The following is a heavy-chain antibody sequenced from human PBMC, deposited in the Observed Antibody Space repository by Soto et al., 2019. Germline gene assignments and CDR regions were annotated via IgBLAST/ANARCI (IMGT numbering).Heavy chain of an antibody. D-gene: IGHD3-22*01. Sequence: QVQLQQWGAGLLKPSETLSLTCAVYGGSFSGYYWSWIRQPPGKGLEWIGEINHSGSTNYNPSLKSRVTISVDTSKNQFSLKLSSVTAADTAVYYCASNELTYYYDSSGYQFDYWGQGTLVTVSS. CDR2: INHSGST. CDR3: ASNELTYYYDSSGYQFDY. CDR1: GGSFSGYY. J-gene: IGHJ4*02. V-gene: IGHV4-34*01.